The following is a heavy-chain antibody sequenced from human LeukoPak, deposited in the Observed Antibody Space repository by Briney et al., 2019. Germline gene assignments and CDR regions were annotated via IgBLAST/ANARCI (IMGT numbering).Heavy chain of an antibody. Sequence: SETLSLTCAVYGGSFSGYYWRWIRQPPGKGLEWIGEINHSGSTNYNPSLKSRVTISVDTSKNQFSLKLSSVTAADTAVYYCARGGYDFRTMWSRPNWFDPWGQGTLVTVSS. CDR2: INHSGST. D-gene: IGHD3-3*01. CDR1: GGSFSGYY. J-gene: IGHJ5*02. V-gene: IGHV4-34*01. CDR3: ARGGYDFRTMWSRPNWFDP.